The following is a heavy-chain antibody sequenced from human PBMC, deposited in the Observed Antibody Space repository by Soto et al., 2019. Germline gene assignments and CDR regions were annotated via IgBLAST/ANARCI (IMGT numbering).Heavy chain of an antibody. J-gene: IGHJ4*02. V-gene: IGHV1-69*02. Sequence: QVQLVQSGADVQRPGSSVRVSCKASGDTFNFYTINWVRQAPGQGLQWMGRINPILSMSNYAPRFQGRVTMTADKSTSTAYMELSGLRSEDTAMYYCATSYGSGYRAFDSWGQGALVTVSS. CDR2: INPILSMS. D-gene: IGHD3-10*01. CDR1: GDTFNFYT. CDR3: ATSYGSGYRAFDS.